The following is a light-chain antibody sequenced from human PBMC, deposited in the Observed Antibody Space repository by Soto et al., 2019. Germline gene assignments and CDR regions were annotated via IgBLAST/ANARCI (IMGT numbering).Light chain of an antibody. V-gene: IGLV2-11*01. CDR1: SSDVGTYNF. CDR3: CSYVGSYTSYV. Sequence: QSVLTQPRSVSGSPEQSVTISCTGTSSDVGTYNFVSWYQQHPGKAPKFMIYDVTKRPSGVPDRFSGSKSGNTASLTISGLQAEDEADYYCCSYVGSYTSYVFGTGTKLTVL. CDR2: DVT. J-gene: IGLJ1*01.